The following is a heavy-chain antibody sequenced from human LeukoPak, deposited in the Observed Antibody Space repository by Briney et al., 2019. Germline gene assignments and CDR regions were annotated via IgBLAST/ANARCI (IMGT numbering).Heavy chain of an antibody. Sequence: GGSLRLSCAAPGFTFTSYGMHWVRQAPGKGLEWVGMIWYDGSHIKYADSVEGRFSISRDASKNTLYLQMNSLRADDTAVYYCARGIPIPATHPIDYWGQGSLVTVSS. V-gene: IGHV3-33*03. CDR2: IWYDGSHI. D-gene: IGHD2-21*01. CDR3: ARGIPIPATHPIDY. J-gene: IGHJ4*02. CDR1: GFTFTSYG.